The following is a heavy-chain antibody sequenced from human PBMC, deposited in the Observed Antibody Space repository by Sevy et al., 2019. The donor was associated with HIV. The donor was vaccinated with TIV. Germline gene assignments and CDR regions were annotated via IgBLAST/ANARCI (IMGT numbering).Heavy chain of an antibody. V-gene: IGHV4-38-2*01. CDR2: IYHSGST. CDR1: GYSISSGYY. CDR3: ARAGIVGATTRWFDP. D-gene: IGHD1-26*01. J-gene: IGHJ5*02. Sequence: SETLSLTCAVSGYSISSGYYWGWIRQPPGKGLEWIGSIYHSGSTYYNPSLKSRVTISVDTSKNQFSLKLSSVTAADTAVYYCARAGIVGATTRWFDPWGLGTLVTVSS.